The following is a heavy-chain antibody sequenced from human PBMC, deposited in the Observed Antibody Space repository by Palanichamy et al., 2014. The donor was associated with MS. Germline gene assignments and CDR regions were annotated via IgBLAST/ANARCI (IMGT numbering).Heavy chain of an antibody. CDR1: GFTFSSYM. CDR3: ARSQSMTGGRRWGLDY. V-gene: IGHV3-48*04. J-gene: IGHJ4*02. Sequence: EVQLVESWGRLGTAVGGPLGLSCAASGFTFSSYMMNWVRQAPGKGLEWLSYISDSSSTVYYADSVKGRFTISRDNAKNSLYLQMNNLGVEDTAVYYCARSQSMTGGRRWGLDYWGQGTPVTVSS. D-gene: IGHD3-9*01. CDR2: ISDSSSTV.